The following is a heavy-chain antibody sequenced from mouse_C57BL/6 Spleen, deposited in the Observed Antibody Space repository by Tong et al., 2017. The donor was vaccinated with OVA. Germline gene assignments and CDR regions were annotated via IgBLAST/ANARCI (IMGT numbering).Heavy chain of an antibody. V-gene: IGHV5-17*01. CDR3: ARTRYAGLDY. CDR1: GFTFSDYG. J-gene: IGHJ2*01. D-gene: IGHD2-12*01. CDR2: ISSGSSTI. Sequence: EVQLQESGGGLVKPGGSLKLSCAASGFTFSDYGMHWVRQAPEKGLEWVAYISSGSSTIYYADTVKGRFTISRDNAKNTLFLQMTSLRSEDTAMYYCARTRYAGLDYWGQVTTLTVSS.